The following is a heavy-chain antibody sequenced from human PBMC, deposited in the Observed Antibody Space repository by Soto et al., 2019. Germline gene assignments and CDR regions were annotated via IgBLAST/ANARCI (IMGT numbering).Heavy chain of an antibody. V-gene: IGHV3-48*01. CDR2: ISSSSSTI. CDR1: GFTFSSYS. D-gene: IGHD1-7*01. CDR3: ARDELDSLDYFDY. Sequence: PGGSLRLSCAASGFTFSSYSMNWVRQAPGKGLEWVSYISSSSSTIYYADSVKGRFTISRDNAKNSLYLQMNSLRAEDTAVYYCARDELDSLDYFDYWGQGTLVTVSS. J-gene: IGHJ4*02.